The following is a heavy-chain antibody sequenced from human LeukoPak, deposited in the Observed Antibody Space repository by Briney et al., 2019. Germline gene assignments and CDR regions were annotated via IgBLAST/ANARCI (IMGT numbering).Heavy chain of an antibody. J-gene: IGHJ6*03. CDR3: AREEYQLLGTYYYYYMDV. V-gene: IGHV4-61*02. D-gene: IGHD2-2*01. CDR2: IYTSGST. Sequence: SETLSLTCTVSGGSISSGSYYWSWIRQPAGKGLEWIGRIYTSGSTNYNPSLKSRVTISVDTSENQFSLKLSSVTAADTAVYYCAREEYQLLGTYYYYYMDVWGKGTTVTVSS. CDR1: GGSISSGSYY.